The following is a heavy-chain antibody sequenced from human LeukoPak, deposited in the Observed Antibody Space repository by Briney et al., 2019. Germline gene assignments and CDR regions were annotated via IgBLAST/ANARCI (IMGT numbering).Heavy chain of an antibody. J-gene: IGHJ2*01. CDR1: GFTFSSYA. D-gene: IGHD6-13*01. Sequence: PGGSLRLSCAASGFTFSSYAMSWVRQAPGKGLDWVSSISYSGGSTYYADSVKGRFTISRDNSTNTLFLQISSLRAEDTAVYYCAKTYSSTWSDWYFDLWGRGTLVTVSS. CDR3: AKTYSSTWSDWYFDL. V-gene: IGHV3-23*01. CDR2: ISYSGGST.